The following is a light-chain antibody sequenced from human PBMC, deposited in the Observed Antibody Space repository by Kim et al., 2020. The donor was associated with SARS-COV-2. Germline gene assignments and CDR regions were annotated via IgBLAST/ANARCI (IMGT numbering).Light chain of an antibody. CDR3: QQYGSTPYT. Sequence: LSAGEIATLACRASQSVRSSYLAWYQQKPGQAPRLLIYGASSRATGIPDRFSGSGSGTDFTLTISRLEPEDFAVYYCQQYGSTPYTFGQGTKLEI. CDR1: QSVRSSY. CDR2: GAS. J-gene: IGKJ2*01. V-gene: IGKV3-20*01.